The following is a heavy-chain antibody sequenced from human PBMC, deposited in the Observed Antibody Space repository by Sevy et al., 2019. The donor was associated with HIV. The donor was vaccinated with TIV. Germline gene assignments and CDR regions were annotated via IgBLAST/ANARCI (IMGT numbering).Heavy chain of an antibody. CDR3: VRGLQTHCDRTACPLDH. V-gene: IGHV3-13*01. Sequence: GGSLRLSCAGYGFSFSGSDMHWVRQPTGKGLEWISSIGTLGDTFYADSVKGRFIISIDNAKSSLYLEMSSLRAVDTALYYCVRGLQTHCDRTACPLDHWGQGTLVTVSS. D-gene: IGHD2-21*01. CDR1: GFSFSGSD. CDR2: IGTLGDT. J-gene: IGHJ5*02.